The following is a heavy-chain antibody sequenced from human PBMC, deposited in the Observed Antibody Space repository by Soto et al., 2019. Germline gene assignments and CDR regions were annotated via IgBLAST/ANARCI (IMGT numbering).Heavy chain of an antibody. D-gene: IGHD5-12*01. Sequence: QVQLVQSGAEVKKPGASVKVSCKPSGYSFTGYRLHWVRQAPGQGLEWMGWLNPENGDTSYAQKFRNRVTMTSDTSITTAYMYLSRLTSDDTATYYCVRDMVARMNDYYFIAADVMRQATTVTVSS. V-gene: IGHV1-2*02. CDR1: GYSFTGYR. J-gene: IGHJ6*02. CDR2: LNPENGDT. CDR3: VRDMVARMNDYYFIAADV.